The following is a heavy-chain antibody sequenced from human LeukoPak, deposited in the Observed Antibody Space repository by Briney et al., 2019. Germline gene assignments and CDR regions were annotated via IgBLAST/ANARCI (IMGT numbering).Heavy chain of an antibody. J-gene: IGHJ4*02. CDR2: INDDGSTT. V-gene: IGHV3-74*01. D-gene: IGHD1-26*01. CDR3: ARGPAANSGNYYVGDY. Sequence: GGSLRLSCAASGFTFSRSWMHWVRQAPGKGLVWVSRINDDGSTTSYADSVKGRFTISRDNAKNTLYLQMNSLSAEDTAVYYCARGPAANSGNYYVGDYWGQGTLVTVSS. CDR1: GFTFSRSW.